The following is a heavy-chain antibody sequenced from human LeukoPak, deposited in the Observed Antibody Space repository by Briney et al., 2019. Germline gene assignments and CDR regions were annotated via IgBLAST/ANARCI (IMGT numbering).Heavy chain of an antibody. D-gene: IGHD3-22*01. CDR3: ARDSITMIPRVSYYGMDV. CDR2: IYYSGST. CDR1: GGSISSYY. V-gene: IGHV4-59*01. Sequence: NTSETLSLTCTVSGGSISSYYWSWIRQPPGKGLEWIGYIYYSGSTNYNPSLKSRVTISVDTSKNQFSLKLSSVTAADTAVYYCARDSITMIPRVSYYGMDVWGQGTTVTVSS. J-gene: IGHJ6*02.